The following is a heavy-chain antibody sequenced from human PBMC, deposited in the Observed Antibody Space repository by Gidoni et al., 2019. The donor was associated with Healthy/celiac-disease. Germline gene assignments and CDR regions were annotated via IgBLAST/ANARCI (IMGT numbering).Heavy chain of an antibody. V-gene: IGHV4-61*01. CDR1: GGSVSSGSYY. Sequence: QVQLQESGPGLVKPSETLSLTCTVSGGSVSSGSYYWSWIRQPPGKGLEWIGYIYYSGSTNYNPSLKSRVTISVDTSKNQFSLKLSSVTAADTAVYYCARVGYDFWSGYFPTSTQNDYWGQGTLVTVSS. D-gene: IGHD3-3*01. CDR2: IYYSGST. CDR3: ARVGYDFWSGYFPTSTQNDY. J-gene: IGHJ4*02.